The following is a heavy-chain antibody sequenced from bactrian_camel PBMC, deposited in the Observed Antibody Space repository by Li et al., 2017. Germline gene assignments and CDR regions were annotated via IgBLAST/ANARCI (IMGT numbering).Heavy chain of an antibody. V-gene: IGHV3S42*01. CDR2: IDSGGSVT. D-gene: IGHD5*01. CDR1: GFTFSTYA. Sequence: DVQLVESGGGLVQPGGSLRLSCAASGFTFSTYAMTWVRQAPGKALEWVSGIDSGGSVTNYADSVKGRFTISRDDAKNTLYLQLNSLKTEDTAMYYCVKDYVEGLGIDYWGQGTQVTVS. CDR3: VKDYVEGLGIDY. J-gene: IGHJ4*01.